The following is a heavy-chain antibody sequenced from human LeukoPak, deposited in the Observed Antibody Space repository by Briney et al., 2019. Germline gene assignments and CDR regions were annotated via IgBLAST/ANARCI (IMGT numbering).Heavy chain of an antibody. J-gene: IGHJ4*02. D-gene: IGHD3-16*02. CDR2: ISSSSGYI. Sequence: GGSLRLSCAASGFTFSSYSMNWVRQAPGKGLEWVSSISSSSGYIYYADSVKVRFTISRDNAKNSLYLQMNSLRAEDTAVYYCARDKEDYDYVWGSYRWVDFDYWGQGTLVTVSS. CDR3: ARDKEDYDYVWGSYRWVDFDY. CDR1: GFTFSSYS. V-gene: IGHV3-21*01.